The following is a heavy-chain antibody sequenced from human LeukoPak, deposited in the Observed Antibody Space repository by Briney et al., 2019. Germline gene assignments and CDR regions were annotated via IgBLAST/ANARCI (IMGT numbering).Heavy chain of an antibody. J-gene: IGHJ1*01. V-gene: IGHV5-51*01. Sequence: GESLKISCKLSGYNLTSYWIGWVRQMSGKGLEWMGIIYPGDSHTRYGPSFQGQVTISADKSTRTAYLQWSRLSASDTAMYYCASLFPGIASWEIWGQGTLVIVSS. CDR3: ASLFPGIASWEI. D-gene: IGHD6-13*01. CDR2: IYPGDSHT. CDR1: GYNLTSYW.